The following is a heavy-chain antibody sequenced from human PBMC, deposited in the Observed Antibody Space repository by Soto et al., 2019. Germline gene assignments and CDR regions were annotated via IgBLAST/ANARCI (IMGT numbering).Heavy chain of an antibody. CDR1: GGSISSGGYS. D-gene: IGHD3-22*01. V-gene: IGHV4-30-2*01. Sequence: SETLSLTCAGSGGSISSGGYSWSWIRQPPGKGLEWIGYIYHSGSTYYNPSLKSRVTISVDRSKNQFSLKLSSVTAADTAVYYCARGGVDYYDSSGYYFSPYYFDYWGQGTLVTLSS. J-gene: IGHJ4*02. CDR3: ARGGVDYYDSSGYYFSPYYFDY. CDR2: IYHSGST.